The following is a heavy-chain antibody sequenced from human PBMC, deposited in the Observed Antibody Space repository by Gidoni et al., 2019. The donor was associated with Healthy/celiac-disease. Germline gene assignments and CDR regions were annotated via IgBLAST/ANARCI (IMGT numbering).Heavy chain of an antibody. CDR1: GFTFSSRA. CDR2: ISGSGGRS. CDR3: AKDLKVTTPGSGAFDI. Sequence: EVQLLESGGRWVQPGGSVRPSCSASGFTFSSRAMGWLRQESGKGLGWVAGISGSGGRSYYADSGKGRFTISRDNSKNTLYLQMNSLRAEDTAVYYGAKDLKVTTPGSGAFDIWGQGTMVTVSS. J-gene: IGHJ3*02. V-gene: IGHV3-23*01. D-gene: IGHD4-17*01.